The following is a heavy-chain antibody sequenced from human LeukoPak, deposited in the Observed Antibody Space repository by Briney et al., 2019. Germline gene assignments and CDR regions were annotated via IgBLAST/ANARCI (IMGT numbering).Heavy chain of an antibody. V-gene: IGHV3-64*01. CDR3: ARGWGSSGYWGGFLYY. J-gene: IGHJ4*02. CDR2: ISSNGGST. CDR1: GFTFSSYA. D-gene: IGHD3-22*01. Sequence: GGSLRLSCAASGFTFSSYAMHWVRQAPGKGLEYVSAISSNGGSTYYANSVKGRFTISRDNSKNTLYLQMGSLRAEDMAVYYCARGWGSSGYWGGFLYYWGQGTLVTVSS.